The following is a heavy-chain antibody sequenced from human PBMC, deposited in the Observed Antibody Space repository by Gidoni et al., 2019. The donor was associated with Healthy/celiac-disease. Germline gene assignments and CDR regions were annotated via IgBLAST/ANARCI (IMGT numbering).Heavy chain of an antibody. CDR1: GFTFSSYG. D-gene: IGHD6-13*01. V-gene: IGHV3-30*18. Sequence: QVQLVASGGGVVQPGRSLRLSCAASGFTFSSYGMHWVRQAPGKGLEWVAVISYDGSNKYDADYVKGRFTISRDNSKNTLYLQMNSLRAEDTAVYYCAKDARAAAGKGGVYMDVWGKGTTVTVSS. CDR3: AKDARAAAGKGGVYMDV. J-gene: IGHJ6*03. CDR2: ISYDGSNK.